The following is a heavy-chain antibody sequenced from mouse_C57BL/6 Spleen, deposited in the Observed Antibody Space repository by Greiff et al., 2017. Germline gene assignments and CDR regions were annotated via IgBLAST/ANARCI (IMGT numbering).Heavy chain of an antibody. J-gene: IGHJ3*01. Sequence: QVQLKQPGAELVRPGSSVKLSCKASGYTFTSYWMHWVKQRPIQGLEWIGNIDPSDSETHYNQKFKDKATLTVDKSSSTAYMQLSSLTSEDSAVYYCARDYGSSHWFAYWGQGTLVTVSA. CDR2: IDPSDSET. V-gene: IGHV1-52*01. D-gene: IGHD1-1*01. CDR1: GYTFTSYW. CDR3: ARDYGSSHWFAY.